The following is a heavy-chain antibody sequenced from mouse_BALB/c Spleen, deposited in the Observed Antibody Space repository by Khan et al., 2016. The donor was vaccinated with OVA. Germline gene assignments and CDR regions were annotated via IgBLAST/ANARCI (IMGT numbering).Heavy chain of an antibody. CDR1: GYSITNNYS. J-gene: IGHJ4*01. CDR2: ISYSGST. D-gene: IGHD1-1*01. Sequence: FHLHESGPCLVKPSQSLSLTCTVTGYSITNNYSWNWIRQLPGNKLEWMGYISYSGSTSYNPSLKSRISITRDTSKNQFFLQLNSVTTEDAATYYCARGNYYGYAMDYWGQGTSVTVSS. CDR3: ARGNYYGYAMDY. V-gene: IGHV3-2*02.